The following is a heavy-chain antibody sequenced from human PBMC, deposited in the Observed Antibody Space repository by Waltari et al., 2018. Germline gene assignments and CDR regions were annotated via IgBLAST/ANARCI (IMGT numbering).Heavy chain of an antibody. D-gene: IGHD2-2*02. Sequence: EVQLVQSGAEVKKPGESLKISCKGSGYSFTSYWIGWVRQMPGKGLEWMGLIYPGDSDTRYSPSFQGQVTIAADKSISTAYLQWSSLKASDTAMYYCAILAADYCSSTSCYKEAYWYFDLWGRGTLVTVSS. CDR1: GYSFTSYW. V-gene: IGHV5-51*01. CDR3: AILAADYCSSTSCYKEAYWYFDL. CDR2: IYPGDSDT. J-gene: IGHJ2*01.